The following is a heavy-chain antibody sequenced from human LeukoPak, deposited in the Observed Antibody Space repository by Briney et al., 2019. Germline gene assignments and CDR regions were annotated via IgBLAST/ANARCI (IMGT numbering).Heavy chain of an antibody. D-gene: IGHD3-10*01. Sequence: GGSLRLSCAASGFTFSSYWMSWVRQAPGKGLEWVANIKQDGSEKYYVDSVKGRFTISRDNAKNSLYLQMNSLRAEDTAVYYCARSHITMVRGVIAYWGQGTLVTVSS. CDR1: GFTFSSYW. V-gene: IGHV3-7*01. CDR2: IKQDGSEK. CDR3: ARSHITMVRGVIAY. J-gene: IGHJ4*02.